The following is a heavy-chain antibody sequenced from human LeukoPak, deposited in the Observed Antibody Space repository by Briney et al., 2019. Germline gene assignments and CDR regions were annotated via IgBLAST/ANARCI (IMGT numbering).Heavy chain of an antibody. CDR1: GGSFSGYY. CDR3: ARARRLVWYYYYGMDV. Sequence: PSETPSLTCAVYGGSFSGYYWSWIRQPPGKGLEWIGEINHSGSTNYNPSLKSRVTISVDTSKNQFSLKLSSVTAADTAVYYCARARRLVWYYYYGMDVWGQGTTVIVSS. J-gene: IGHJ6*02. CDR2: INHSGST. V-gene: IGHV4-34*01. D-gene: IGHD5/OR15-5a*01.